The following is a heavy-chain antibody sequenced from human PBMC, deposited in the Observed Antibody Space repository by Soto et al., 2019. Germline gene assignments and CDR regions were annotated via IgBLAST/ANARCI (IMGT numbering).Heavy chain of an antibody. Sequence: ASVKFSCKASGYTFTGYYMHWVRQAPGQGLEWMGWINPNSGGTNYAQKFQGWVTMTRDTXXSXXXMXLXXLRXDXTAVYYCARGRSQFDGAFDIWGQGTMVTVSS. CDR1: GYTFTGYY. J-gene: IGHJ3*02. V-gene: IGHV1-2*04. D-gene: IGHD3-9*01. CDR3: ARGRSQFDGAFDI. CDR2: INPNSGGT.